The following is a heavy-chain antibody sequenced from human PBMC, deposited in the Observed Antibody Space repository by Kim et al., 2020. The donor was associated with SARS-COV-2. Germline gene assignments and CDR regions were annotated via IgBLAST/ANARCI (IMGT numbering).Heavy chain of an antibody. V-gene: IGHV1-24*01. CDR2: FDPEDGET. D-gene: IGHD5-12*01. CDR3: ATGIVATMEFDY. Sequence: ASVKVSCKVSGYTLTELSMHWVRQAPGKGLEWMGGFDPEDGETIYAQKFQGRVTMTEDTSTDTAYMELSSLRSEDTAVYYCATGIVATMEFDYWGQGTLVTVSS. J-gene: IGHJ4*02. CDR1: GYTLTELS.